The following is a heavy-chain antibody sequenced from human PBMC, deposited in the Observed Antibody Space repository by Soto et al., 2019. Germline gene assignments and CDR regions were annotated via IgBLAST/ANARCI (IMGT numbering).Heavy chain of an antibody. D-gene: IGHD3-16*01. Sequence: GASVKVSCKASGYTFTSYYMHWVRQAPGQGLEWMGIINPSGGSTSYAQKFQGRVTMTRDTSTSTVYMELSSLRSEDTAVYYCASNYDYVWGSVYGMDVWGQGTTVTVSS. V-gene: IGHV1-46*01. CDR2: INPSGGST. CDR3: ASNYDYVWGSVYGMDV. J-gene: IGHJ6*02. CDR1: GYTFTSYY.